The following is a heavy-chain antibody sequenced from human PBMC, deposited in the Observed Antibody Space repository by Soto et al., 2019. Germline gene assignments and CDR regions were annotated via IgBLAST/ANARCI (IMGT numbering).Heavy chain of an antibody. CDR1: GGSISSYY. D-gene: IGHD7-27*01. Sequence: SETLSLTCTVSGGSISSYYWSWIRQPPGKGLEWIGYIYYSGSTNYNPSLKSRVTISVDTSKNQFSLKLSSVTAADTAVYYCVGPKLWIYHAFDIWGQGTMVTVSS. CDR3: VGPKLWIYHAFDI. J-gene: IGHJ3*02. V-gene: IGHV4-59*01. CDR2: IYYSGST.